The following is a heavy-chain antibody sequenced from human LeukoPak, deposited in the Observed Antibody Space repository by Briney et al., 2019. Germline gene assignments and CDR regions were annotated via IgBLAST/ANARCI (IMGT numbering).Heavy chain of an antibody. CDR3: AACPHGPDYSHH. Sequence: GGSLRLSCAASGLTVRSNYMSWVRQAPGKGLEWVSVMYPGGSTYYADSVKGRFTISRDNSKNTVFLRMSSLRAEDTAIYFCAACPHGPDYSHHWGQGTPVTIST. CDR2: MYPGGST. D-gene: IGHD2-2*01. V-gene: IGHV3-53*01. J-gene: IGHJ4*02. CDR1: GLTVRSNY.